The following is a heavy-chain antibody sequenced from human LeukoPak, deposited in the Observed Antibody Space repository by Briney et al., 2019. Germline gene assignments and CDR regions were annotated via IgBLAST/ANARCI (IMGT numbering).Heavy chain of an antibody. CDR1: GFAFDGYG. Sequence: GGSLRLSCAASGFAFDGYGMTWVRQAPGKGLEWTANLNQDGSEKYYADSVKGRFTISRDNAKNLLFLQRNSLRADDTAVYYCVAAMGLLDYWSQGTLLTVYS. J-gene: IGHJ4*02. CDR2: LNQDGSEK. CDR3: VAAMGLLDY. V-gene: IGHV3-7*01. D-gene: IGHD2-2*01.